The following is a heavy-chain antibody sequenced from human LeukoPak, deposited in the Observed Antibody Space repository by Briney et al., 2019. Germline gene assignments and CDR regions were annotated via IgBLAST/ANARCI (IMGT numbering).Heavy chain of an antibody. CDR1: GFTFSGSA. J-gene: IGHJ6*03. D-gene: IGHD3-3*01. CDR2: IRSKANSYAT. Sequence: GESLRLSCAASGFTFSGSAMHWVRQASGKGLEWVGRIRSKANSYATAYAASVKGRFTISRDDSKNTAYLQMNSLKTEDTAVYYCTRHKDDFWSGRYYYYMDVWGKGTTVTVSS. CDR3: TRHKDDFWSGRYYYYMDV. V-gene: IGHV3-73*01.